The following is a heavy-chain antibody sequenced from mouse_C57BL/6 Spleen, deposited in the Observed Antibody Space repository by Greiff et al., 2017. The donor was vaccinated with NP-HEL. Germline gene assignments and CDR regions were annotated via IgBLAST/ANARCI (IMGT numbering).Heavy chain of an antibody. D-gene: IGHD4-1*02. J-gene: IGHJ3*01. Sequence: QLVESGPELVKPGASVKISCKASGYSFTDYNMNWVKQSNGKSLEWIGVINPNYGTTSYHQKYKGKAKLTVDQSSSTAYMQLNSLTSVDSAVYYCAREANCAWFAYWGQGTLVTVSA. CDR3: AREANCAWFAY. CDR1: GYSFTDYN. CDR2: INPNYGTT. V-gene: IGHV1-39*01.